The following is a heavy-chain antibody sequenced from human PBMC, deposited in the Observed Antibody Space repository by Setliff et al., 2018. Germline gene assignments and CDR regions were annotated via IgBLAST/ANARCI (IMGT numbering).Heavy chain of an antibody. D-gene: IGHD5-12*01. V-gene: IGHV3-23*01. J-gene: IGHJ4*02. CDR1: GFRFRSYA. CDR2: IAGSGLKT. CDR3: ARVHDGPFSYELKWISFDH. Sequence: PGGSLRLSCVASGFRFRSYAMVWVRQAPGKGLEWVSAIAGSGLKTYYTDSVKGRLSISRDESESTLYLHMNSLRPEDTATYYCARVHDGPFSYELKWISFDHWGQGDLVTVPQ.